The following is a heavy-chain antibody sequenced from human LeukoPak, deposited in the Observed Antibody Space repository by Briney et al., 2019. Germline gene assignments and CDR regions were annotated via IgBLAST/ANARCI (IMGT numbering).Heavy chain of an antibody. Sequence: PSETLSLTCTVSGGSISSYYWSWIRQPPGKGLEWIGYIYYSGSTNYNPSLKSRVTISVDTSKNQFSLKLSSVTAADTAVYYCATDSSGYYSPGGYFQHWGQGTLVTVSS. V-gene: IGHV4-59*01. D-gene: IGHD3-22*01. CDR3: ATDSSGYYSPGGYFQH. J-gene: IGHJ1*01. CDR2: IYYSGST. CDR1: GGSISSYY.